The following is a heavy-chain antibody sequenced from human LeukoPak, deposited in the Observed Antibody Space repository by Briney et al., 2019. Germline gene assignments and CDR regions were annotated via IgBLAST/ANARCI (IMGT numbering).Heavy chain of an antibody. CDR3: AREGGFYRPLDY. Sequence: PSETLSLTCALYGGSFSGYYWSWIRQPPGKGLEWIGEINHSGSTNYNPSLKSRVTISVDTSKNQFSLKLSSVTAADTAVYYCAREGGFYRPLDYSGQGTLVTVSS. D-gene: IGHD3-3*01. CDR2: INHSGST. V-gene: IGHV4-34*01. CDR1: GGSFSGYY. J-gene: IGHJ4*02.